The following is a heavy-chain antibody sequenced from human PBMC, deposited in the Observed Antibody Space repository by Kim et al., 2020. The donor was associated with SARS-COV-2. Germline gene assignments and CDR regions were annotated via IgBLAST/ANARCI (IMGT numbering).Heavy chain of an antibody. CDR3: AAYSGYLGWFDP. D-gene: IGHD5-12*01. CDR2: INAGNGNT. CDR1: GYTFTSYA. J-gene: IGHJ5*02. V-gene: IGHV1-3*01. Sequence: ASVKVSCKASGYTFTSYAMHWVRQAPGQRLEWMGWINAGNGNTKYSQKFQGRVTITRDTSASTAYMELSSLRSEDTAVYYCAAYSGYLGWFDPWGQGTLVTVSS.